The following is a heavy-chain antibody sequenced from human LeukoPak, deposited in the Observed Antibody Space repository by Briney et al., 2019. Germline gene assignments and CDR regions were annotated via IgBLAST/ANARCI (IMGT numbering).Heavy chain of an antibody. CDR2: INPNIGDA. V-gene: IGHV1-2*02. Sequence: GASVKVSYKASGYTFTDYFIHWVRQAPGQGLEWVGWINPNIGDASYAQKFQDRVTMTRDRSINTAYMELSRLTSDDTAVYYCARMALDGGDSIGFDSWGQGTLVTVSS. CDR1: GYTFTDYF. D-gene: IGHD2-21*02. CDR3: ARMALDGGDSIGFDS. J-gene: IGHJ5*01.